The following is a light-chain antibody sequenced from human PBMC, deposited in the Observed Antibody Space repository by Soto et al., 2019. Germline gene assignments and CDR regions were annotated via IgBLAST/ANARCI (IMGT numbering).Light chain of an antibody. J-gene: IGKJ4*01. CDR2: AAS. CDR1: QGISSY. V-gene: IGKV1-8*01. Sequence: AIRMTQSPSSLSASTGDRVTITCRASQGISSYLAWYQQKPGKAPKLLIYAASTLQSGVPSRFSGSGSGTDFTLTISCLQSEDFATYYGQQYYSYPLTVGGGTKVEIK. CDR3: QQYYSYPLT.